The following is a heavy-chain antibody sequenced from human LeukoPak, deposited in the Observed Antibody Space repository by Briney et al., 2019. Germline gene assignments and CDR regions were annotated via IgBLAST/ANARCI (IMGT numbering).Heavy chain of an antibody. J-gene: IGHJ3*01. CDR3: ARGQYASGAFDF. CDR2: IYSGGST. V-gene: IGHV3-53*01. CDR1: GFTVNSYY. Sequence: GGSLRLSCAATGFTVNSYYMSWVRQAPGKGLEWVSVIYSGGSTIYADSVKGRFTISRDNAKNTLYLQMNSLRAEDTAVYYCARGQYASGAFDFWGQGTMVTVSS.